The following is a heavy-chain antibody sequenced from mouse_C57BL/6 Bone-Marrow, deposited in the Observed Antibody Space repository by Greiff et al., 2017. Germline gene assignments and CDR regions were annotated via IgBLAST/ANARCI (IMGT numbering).Heavy chain of an antibody. Sequence: VQVVESGAELARPGASVKLSCKASGYTFTSYGISWVKQRTGQGLEWIGEIYPRSGNTYYNEKFKGKATLTADKSASTAYMELRSLTSEDSAVYFCAREAYWGQGTLVTVSA. V-gene: IGHV1-81*01. CDR2: IYPRSGNT. CDR1: GYTFTSYG. CDR3: AREAY. J-gene: IGHJ3*01.